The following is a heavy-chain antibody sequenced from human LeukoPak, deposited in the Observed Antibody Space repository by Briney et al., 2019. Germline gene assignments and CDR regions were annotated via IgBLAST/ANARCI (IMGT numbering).Heavy chain of an antibody. Sequence: PGGSLRLSCAASGFTFSSYWVQWVRQAPGKGLEWVANIKQDGSEKYYADSVKGRLIISRDNAKNALYLQMSSLRAEDTAIYYCARRYFDYWGQGTLVTVSS. CDR2: IKQDGSEK. V-gene: IGHV3-7*03. J-gene: IGHJ4*02. CDR3: ARRYFDY. CDR1: GFTFSSYW.